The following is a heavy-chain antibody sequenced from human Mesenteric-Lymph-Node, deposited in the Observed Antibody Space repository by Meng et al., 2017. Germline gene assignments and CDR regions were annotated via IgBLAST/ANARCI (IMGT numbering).Heavy chain of an antibody. V-gene: IGHV3-30*04. CDR1: GFTFSSYA. CDR2: ISYDGSNK. Sequence: SLKISCAASGFTFSSYAMHWVRQAPGKGLEWVAVISYDGSNKYYADSVKGRFTISRDNSKNTLYLQMNSLRAEDTAVYYCARDLTMIVVVILGMDVWGQGTTVTVSS. J-gene: IGHJ6*02. D-gene: IGHD3-22*01. CDR3: ARDLTMIVVVILGMDV.